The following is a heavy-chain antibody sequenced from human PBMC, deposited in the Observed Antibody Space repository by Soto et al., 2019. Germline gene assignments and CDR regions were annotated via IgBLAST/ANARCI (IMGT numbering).Heavy chain of an antibody. V-gene: IGHV1-46*01. CDR2: INPSGGST. Sequence: ASVKVSCKSSGYTFTRYYMHWERQAPGQGLEWMGIINPSGGSTTYAQKFQGRVTMTRDTSTSTVYMELSSLRSEDTAAYYCARGNCTNGVCYSDPSEGFDYWGQGTQVTVSS. CDR3: ARGNCTNGVCYSDPSEGFDY. J-gene: IGHJ4*02. CDR1: GYTFTRYY. D-gene: IGHD2-8*01.